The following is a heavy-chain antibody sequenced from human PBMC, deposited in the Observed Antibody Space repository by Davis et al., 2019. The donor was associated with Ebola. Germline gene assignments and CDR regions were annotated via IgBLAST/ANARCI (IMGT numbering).Heavy chain of an antibody. D-gene: IGHD4-23*01. CDR3: ARPIDYGGNAPSD. CDR2: TYYRSKWYS. V-gene: IGHV6-1*01. CDR1: GDSVSSNSAA. Sequence: SETLSLTCAISGDSVSSNSAAWNWIRQSPSRGLEWLGRTYYRSKWYSDYAVSVQSRITINPDTSKNQFSLHLNSVTPEDTAVYYCARPIDYGGNAPSDWGQGTLVTVSS. J-gene: IGHJ4*02.